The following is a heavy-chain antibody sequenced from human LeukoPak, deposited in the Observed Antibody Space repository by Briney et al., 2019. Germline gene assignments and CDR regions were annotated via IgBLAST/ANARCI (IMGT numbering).Heavy chain of an antibody. D-gene: IGHD4-11*01. J-gene: IGHJ4*02. V-gene: IGHV3-7*01. CDR1: GFTSSGYW. CDR3: ASQDYSNFDY. CDR2: KKQDRRQK. Sequence: GGSLRLSCAASGFTSSGYWMSWVRQAPGEGLEWVANKKQDRRQKYYVDSVKGRFTISRDNGKNALYLQMNSLRAEDTAVYYCASQDYSNFDYWGQGTLVTVSS.